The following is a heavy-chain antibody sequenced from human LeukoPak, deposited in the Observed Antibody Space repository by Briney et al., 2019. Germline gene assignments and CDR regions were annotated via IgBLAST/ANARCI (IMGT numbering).Heavy chain of an antibody. D-gene: IGHD2-15*01. V-gene: IGHV4-39*01. CDR2: IYYSGST. CDR1: GGSISSSSYY. CDR3: ARLRAHCSGGSCQNYFDY. J-gene: IGHJ4*02. Sequence: SETLSLTCTVSGGSISSSSYYWGWIRQPPGKGLEWIGSIYYSGSTYYSPSLKSRVTISVDTSKNQFSLKLSSVTAADTAVYYCARLRAHCSGGSCQNYFDYWGQGTLVTVSS.